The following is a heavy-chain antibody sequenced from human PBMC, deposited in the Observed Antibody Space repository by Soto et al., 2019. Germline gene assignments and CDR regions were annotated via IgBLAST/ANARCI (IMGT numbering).Heavy chain of an antibody. CDR1: GYTFISYG. Sequence: QVQLVKSGAEVKKPGASVKVSCKASGYTFISYGISWVRQAPGQGLEWMGWINAFNGNTNYAQKLQGRVTMTRDTSTSTAYMELRSLRSDDTAVYYCARDPVAGTYFDYWGQGTLVTVSS. CDR2: INAFNGNT. CDR3: ARDPVAGTYFDY. D-gene: IGHD6-19*01. V-gene: IGHV1-18*01. J-gene: IGHJ4*02.